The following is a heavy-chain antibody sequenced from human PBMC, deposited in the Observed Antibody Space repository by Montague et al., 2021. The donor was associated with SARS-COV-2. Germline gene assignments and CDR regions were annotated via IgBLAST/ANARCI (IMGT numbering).Heavy chain of an antibody. J-gene: IGHJ6*02. Sequence: SETLSPTCDVYGGSFSSYWSWIRQPPGRGLEWVGQISHGGGTNYNPSLKSRVTISVDTSKNQVSLKLGSVTAADTAVYYCASHCGGGRCYFGMDVWGQGTTVTVSS. D-gene: IGHD2-15*01. CDR3: ASHCGGGRCYFGMDV. V-gene: IGHV4-34*01. CDR2: ISHGGGT. CDR1: GGSFSSY.